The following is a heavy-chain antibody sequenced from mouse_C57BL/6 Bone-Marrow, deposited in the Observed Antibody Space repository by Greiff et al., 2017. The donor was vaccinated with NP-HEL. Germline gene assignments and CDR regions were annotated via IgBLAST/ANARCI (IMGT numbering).Heavy chain of an antibody. CDR1: GFTFTDYY. J-gene: IGHJ1*03. CDR3: ARYPHYYGSSYWYFDV. CDR2: IRNKANGYTT. D-gene: IGHD1-1*01. V-gene: IGHV7-3*01. Sequence: EVQRVESGGGLVQPGGSLSLSCAASGFTFTDYYMSWVRQPPGKALEWLGFIRNKANGYTTEYSASVKGRFTISRDNSQSILYLQMNALRAEDSATYYCARYPHYYGSSYWYFDVWGTGTTVTVYS.